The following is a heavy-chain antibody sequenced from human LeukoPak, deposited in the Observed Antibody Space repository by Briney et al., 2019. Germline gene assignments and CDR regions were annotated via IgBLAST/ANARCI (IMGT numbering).Heavy chain of an antibody. D-gene: IGHD1-26*01. CDR1: GYTFTSYA. Sequence: ASVKVSCKASGYTFTSYAMHWVRQAPGQRLEWMGWINAGNGNTKYSQKFQGRVTITRDTSASTAYMELSSLRSEDTAVYYCARDHDSGSYPDYWGQGTLVTVSS. CDR2: INAGNGNT. CDR3: ARDHDSGSYPDY. V-gene: IGHV1-3*01. J-gene: IGHJ4*02.